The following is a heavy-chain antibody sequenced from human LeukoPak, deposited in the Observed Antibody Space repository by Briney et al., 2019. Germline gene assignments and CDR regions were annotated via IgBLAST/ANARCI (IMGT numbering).Heavy chain of an antibody. Sequence: GGSLRLSCAASGFTFSRYAMNWVRQAPGKGLEWVSYINTDSSDIHYADSVKGRFTIYRDNARNTLYLQLSSLRAEDSAVYYCARDTFHPGLIDSWGQGTLVTVSS. CDR2: INTDSSDI. J-gene: IGHJ4*02. CDR3: ARDTFHPGLIDS. CDR1: GFTFSRYA. V-gene: IGHV3-21*05. D-gene: IGHD2-21*01.